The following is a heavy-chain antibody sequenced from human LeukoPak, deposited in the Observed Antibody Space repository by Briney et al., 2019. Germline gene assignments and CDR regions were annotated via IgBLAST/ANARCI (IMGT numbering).Heavy chain of an antibody. CDR3: ARVGNPLVTVFAWFDP. Sequence: SGTLSLTCSVSGGSVSSNNWWSWVRQPPGKGLEWIGEVFHSGSTNYNPSLRSRITMSVDTSKNQFSLKLSSVTAADTAVYYCARVGNPLVTVFAWFDPWGQGTLVTVSS. J-gene: IGHJ5*02. D-gene: IGHD3-3*01. CDR1: GGSVSSNNW. CDR2: VFHSGST. V-gene: IGHV4-4*02.